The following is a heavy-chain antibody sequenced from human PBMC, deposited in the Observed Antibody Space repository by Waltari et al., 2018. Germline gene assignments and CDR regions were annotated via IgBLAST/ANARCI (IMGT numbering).Heavy chain of an antibody. D-gene: IGHD3-3*01. CDR2: IYTSGST. V-gene: IGHV4-4*07. CDR1: GGSISSYY. CDR3: ARSSGLGVVIPRGDWFDP. J-gene: IGHJ5*02. Sequence: QVQLQASGPGLVKPSETLSLTCTVSGGSISSYYWSWIRQPAGKGLEWIGRIYTSGSTNYNPSLKSRVTMSVDTSKNQCSLKLSSVTAADTAVYYCARSSGLGVVIPRGDWFDPWGQGTLVTVSS.